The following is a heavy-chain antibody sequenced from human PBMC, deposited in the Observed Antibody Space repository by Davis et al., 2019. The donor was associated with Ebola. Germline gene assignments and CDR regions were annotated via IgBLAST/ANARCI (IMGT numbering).Heavy chain of an antibody. CDR3: AKDNPPYYDFWSGYFDY. CDR1: GFSVSNHY. V-gene: IGHV3-23*01. Sequence: GESLKISCAASGFSVSNHYMTWVRQSPGRGLEWVSAISGSGGSTYYADSVKGRFTISRDNSKNTLYLQMNSLRAEDTAVYYCAKDNPPYYDFWSGYFDYWGQGTLVTVSS. D-gene: IGHD3-3*01. CDR2: ISGSGGST. J-gene: IGHJ4*02.